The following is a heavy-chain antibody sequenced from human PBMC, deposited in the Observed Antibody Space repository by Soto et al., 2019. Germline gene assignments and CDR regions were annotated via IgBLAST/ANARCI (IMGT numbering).Heavy chain of an antibody. CDR3: AKDRGGSIAVAGRVPRIGAFDI. Sequence: GGSLRLSCAASGFTFSSYGMHWVRQAPGKGLEWVAVISYDGSNKYYADSVKGRFTISRDNSKNTLYLQMNSLRAEDTAVYYCAKDRGGSIAVAGRVPRIGAFDIWGQGTMVTVSS. J-gene: IGHJ3*02. V-gene: IGHV3-30*18. CDR2: ISYDGSNK. CDR1: GFTFSSYG. D-gene: IGHD6-19*01.